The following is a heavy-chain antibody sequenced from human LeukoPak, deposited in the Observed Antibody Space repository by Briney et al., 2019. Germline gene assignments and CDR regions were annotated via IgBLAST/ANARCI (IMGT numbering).Heavy chain of an antibody. CDR1: GFTFSDYY. D-gene: IGHD2-2*02. J-gene: IGHJ6*02. CDR2: ISSSGSTI. Sequence: GGSLRLSCAASGFTFSDYYMSWIRQAPGKGLEWVSYISSSGSTIYYADSVKGRFTISRDNAKNSLYLQMNSLRAEDTAVYYCARYCSSTSCYNDYYYYGMDVWGQGTQVTVSS. CDR3: ARYCSSTSCYNDYYYYGMDV. V-gene: IGHV3-11*01.